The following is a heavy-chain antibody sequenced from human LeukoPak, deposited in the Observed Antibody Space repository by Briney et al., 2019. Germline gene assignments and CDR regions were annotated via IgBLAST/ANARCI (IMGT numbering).Heavy chain of an antibody. J-gene: IGHJ4*02. CDR3: AKGHRSCSSFFDS. Sequence: PEGSLRLSCAAFSGFAMSWVRQAPGKGLEWVSAINGRGDDTYYPDSVKGRFTISRDNSNNTLYLQMNSLRAEDTAVYYCAKGHRSCSSFFDSWGQGILVTVSS. CDR2: INGRGDDT. CDR1: SGFA. V-gene: IGHV3-23*01. D-gene: IGHD6-13*01.